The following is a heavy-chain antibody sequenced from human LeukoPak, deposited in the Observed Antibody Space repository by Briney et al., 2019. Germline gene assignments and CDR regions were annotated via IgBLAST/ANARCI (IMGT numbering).Heavy chain of an antibody. V-gene: IGHV3-23*01. J-gene: IGHJ4*02. CDR1: GFTFSSYA. Sequence: GGSLRLSCAASGFTFSSYAMSWVRQAPGKGLERVSAISGSGGSTYYADSVKGRFTISRDNSKNTLYLQMNSLRAEDTAVYYCAKSVVRGGYYFDYWGQGTLVTVSS. CDR2: ISGSGGST. D-gene: IGHD3-10*02. CDR3: AKSVVRGGYYFDY.